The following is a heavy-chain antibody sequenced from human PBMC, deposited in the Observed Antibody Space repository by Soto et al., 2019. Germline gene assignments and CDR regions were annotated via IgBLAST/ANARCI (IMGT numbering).Heavy chain of an antibody. Sequence: EVQLVESGGGLVKPGGSLRLSCAASGFTFSSYSMNWVRQAPGKGLEWVSSISSSSSYIYYADSVKGRFTISRDNAKNSLYLQMNSLRAEDTAVYYCARDFLGRAAAGTRGDIWGQGTMVTVSS. CDR1: GFTFSSYS. D-gene: IGHD6-13*01. CDR3: ARDFLGRAAAGTRGDI. CDR2: ISSSSSYI. J-gene: IGHJ3*02. V-gene: IGHV3-21*01.